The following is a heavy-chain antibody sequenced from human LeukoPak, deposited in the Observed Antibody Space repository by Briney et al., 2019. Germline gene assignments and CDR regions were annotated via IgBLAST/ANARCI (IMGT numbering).Heavy chain of an antibody. CDR3: ARVVDIEATIWFDY. V-gene: IGHV3-7*01. J-gene: IGHJ4*02. CDR2: IKQDGSEK. Sequence: GGSLRLSCAASGFTFSSYWMSWVRQAPGKGLEWVANIKQDGSEKYYVDSVKGRFTISRDNAKNSLYLQMNSLRAEDTAVYYCARVVDIEATIWFDYWGQGTLVTVSS. CDR1: GFTFSSYW. D-gene: IGHD5-12*01.